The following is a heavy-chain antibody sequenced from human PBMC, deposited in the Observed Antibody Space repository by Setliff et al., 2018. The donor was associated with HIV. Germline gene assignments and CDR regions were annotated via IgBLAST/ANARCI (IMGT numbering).Heavy chain of an antibody. CDR2: IYYSGST. V-gene: IGHV4-61*01. J-gene: IGHJ3*02. D-gene: IGHD2-15*01. CDR3: ARDGGGFASGTFDI. Sequence: KTSETLSLTCTVSGGSVSSGTYYWTWIRQPPGKGLEWIGYIYYSGSTNYNPSLKTRVTVSADTSKNQFSLKLTSVTAADTAVYYCARDGGGFASGTFDIWGQGTKVT. CDR1: GGSVSSGTYY.